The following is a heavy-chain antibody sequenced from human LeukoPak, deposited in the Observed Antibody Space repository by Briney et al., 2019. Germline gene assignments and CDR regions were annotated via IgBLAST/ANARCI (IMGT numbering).Heavy chain of an antibody. CDR3: ARDEAYGFDT. Sequence: PGGSLRLSCAASGFTFSTYSMNWVRQAPGKGLEWLSYIRSGVNINYADSVKGRFIISRDNAKNSLYLQMNSLRDEDTAVYYCARDEAYGFDTWGQGTMVTVSS. CDR2: IRSGVNI. V-gene: IGHV3-48*02. J-gene: IGHJ3*02. CDR1: GFTFSTYS.